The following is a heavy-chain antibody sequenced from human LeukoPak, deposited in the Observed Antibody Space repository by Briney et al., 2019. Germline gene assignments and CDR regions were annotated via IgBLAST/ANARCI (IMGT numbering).Heavy chain of an antibody. CDR1: GFTFSSYS. CDR3: ARGVSSSWYTNNWFDP. CDR2: ISSSSSYI. D-gene: IGHD6-13*01. V-gene: IGHV3-21*01. J-gene: IGHJ5*02. Sequence: GGSLRLSCAASGFTFSSYSMNWVRQAPGKGLEWVSSISSSSSYIYYADSVKGRFTISRDNAKNSLYLQMSSLRAEDTAVYYCARGVSSSWYTNNWFDPWGQGTLVTVSS.